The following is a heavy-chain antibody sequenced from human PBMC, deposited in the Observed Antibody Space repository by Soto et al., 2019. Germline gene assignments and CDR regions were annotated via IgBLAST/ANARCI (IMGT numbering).Heavy chain of an antibody. CDR2: ISAYNGNT. CDR1: GYTFTSYG. D-gene: IGHD4-17*01. V-gene: IGHV1-18*01. J-gene: IGHJ6*02. Sequence: GASVKVSCKASGYTFTSYGISWVRPAPGQGLEWMGWISAYNGNTNYAQKLQGRVTMTTDTSTSTAYMVLRSLRSDDTAVYYCARHQGNDYGPDYYGMDVWGQGTTVTVSS. CDR3: ARHQGNDYGPDYYGMDV.